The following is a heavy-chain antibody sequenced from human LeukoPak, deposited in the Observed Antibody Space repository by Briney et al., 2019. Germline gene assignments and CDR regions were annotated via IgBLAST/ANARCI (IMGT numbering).Heavy chain of an antibody. J-gene: IGHJ5*01. V-gene: IGHV4-59*08. D-gene: IGHD5-24*01. CDR1: GVSVKSYY. CDR2: IDNSGSA. CDR3: ARHLVRDGYNYFFGS. Sequence: SETLSLTCTVSGVSVKSYYWSWIRQPPRKRLEWIGYIDNSGSANRNPSLKSRVTISADTSKNQFFLKLSSVTAADTAVYYCARHLVRDGYNYFFGSWGQGTLVTVSS.